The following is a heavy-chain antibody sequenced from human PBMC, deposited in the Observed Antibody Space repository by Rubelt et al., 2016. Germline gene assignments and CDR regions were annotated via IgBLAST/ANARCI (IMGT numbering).Heavy chain of an antibody. CDR3: ARVYRSRRYSNFDW. J-gene: IGHJ4*02. D-gene: IGHD6-19*01. V-gene: IGHV4-34*01. CDR1: GGSLSDYS. Sequence: QVQLRQSGPGLLKPSETLSLMCAVFGGSLSDYSWSWIRQVPGKGLEWIGEISDNGDTNYHPSLRSRVTLSLDTSRKEFSRGLKSGTAADSATYCCARVYRSRRYSNFDWWGQGSRVTVSS. CDR2: ISDNGDT.